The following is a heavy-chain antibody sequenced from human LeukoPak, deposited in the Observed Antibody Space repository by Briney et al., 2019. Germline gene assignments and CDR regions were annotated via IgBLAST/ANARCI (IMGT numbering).Heavy chain of an antibody. J-gene: IGHJ4*02. CDR2: IYYSGST. D-gene: IGHD4-23*01. V-gene: IGHV4-30-4*01. CDR3: ARVRGYGGNYYFDY. CDR1: GGSISSGDYY. Sequence: SETLSLTCIVSGGSISSGDYYWSWIRQPPGKGLEWIGYIYYSGSTYYNPSLKSRVTISVDTSKNQFSLKLSSVTAADTAVYYCARVRGYGGNYYFDYWGQGTLVTVSS.